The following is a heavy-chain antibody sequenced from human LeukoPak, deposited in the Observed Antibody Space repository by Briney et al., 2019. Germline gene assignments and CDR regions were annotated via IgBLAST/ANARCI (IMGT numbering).Heavy chain of an antibody. CDR3: ARDPGGHFDY. V-gene: IGHV3-21*01. D-gene: IGHD4-23*01. J-gene: IGHJ4*02. CDR1: GFTFSSYS. CDR2: ISSTYSYI. Sequence: GGSLRLSCAASGFTFSSYSMNWVRQAPGKGLEWVSSISSTYSYIYYADSVKGRFTISRDNAKNSLYLQMNSLRAEDTAVYYCARDPGGHFDYWGQGTLVTVSS.